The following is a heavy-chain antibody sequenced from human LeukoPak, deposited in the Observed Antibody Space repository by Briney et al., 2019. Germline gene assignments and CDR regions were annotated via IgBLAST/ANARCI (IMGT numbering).Heavy chain of an antibody. CDR3: AKDLAYSFDY. V-gene: IGHV3-23*01. CDR1: GFTFSSYW. CDR2: TSGNGVKK. D-gene: IGHD2-15*01. Sequence: AGGSLRLSCAASGFTFSSYWMSWVRQAPGKGLEWVTATSGNGVKKYYAGSVRGRFTISRDNFKNTLYLQMSSLRAEDTAIYYCAKDLAYSFDYWGQGILVTVSS. J-gene: IGHJ4*02.